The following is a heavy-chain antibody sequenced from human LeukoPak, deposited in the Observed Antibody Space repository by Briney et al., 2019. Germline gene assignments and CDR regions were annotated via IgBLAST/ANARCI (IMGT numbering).Heavy chain of an antibody. V-gene: IGHV4-4*07. J-gene: IGHJ4*02. CDR2: IYTTGST. D-gene: IGHD6-19*01. CDR3: ASASGY. CDR1: GDSISSDY. Sequence: PSETRSLTCSVSGDSISSDYWSWIRQLAGKGLEWIGRIYTTGSTNYNPSLKSRVTMSVDMSKNQFSLKLSSVTAADTAVYYCASASGYWGQGTLVTVSS.